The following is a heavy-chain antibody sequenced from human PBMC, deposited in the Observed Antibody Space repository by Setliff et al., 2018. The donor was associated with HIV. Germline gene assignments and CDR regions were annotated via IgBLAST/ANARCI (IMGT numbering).Heavy chain of an antibody. CDR1: GYTFTSYD. CDR2: ISAYNGNT. Sequence: ASVKVSCKASGYTFTSYDISWVRQAPGQGLEWMGWISAYNGNTNYAQKLQGRVTMTTDTSTSTAYMELRSLRSDDTAVYYCAREIGDYYDSSGYYPPTDYYYGMDVWGQGTPVTVSS. CDR3: AREIGDYYDSSGYYPPTDYYYGMDV. J-gene: IGHJ6*02. D-gene: IGHD3-22*01. V-gene: IGHV1-18*01.